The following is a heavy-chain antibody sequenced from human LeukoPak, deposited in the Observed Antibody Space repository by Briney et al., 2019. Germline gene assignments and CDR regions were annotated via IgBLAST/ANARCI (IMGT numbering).Heavy chain of an antibody. D-gene: IGHD2-15*01. CDR3: AKVGGRSWANGAFDI. Sequence: ASVKVSCKASGYSFSNYGLSWVRQAPGQGLEWMGWISGNNGNTNYAESLQGRVTMTTDTSTNTAYMDLRSLRSDDTAVYYCAKVGGRSWANGAFDIWGQGTMVTVSS. V-gene: IGHV1-18*01. CDR1: GYSFSNYG. CDR2: ISGNNGNT. J-gene: IGHJ3*02.